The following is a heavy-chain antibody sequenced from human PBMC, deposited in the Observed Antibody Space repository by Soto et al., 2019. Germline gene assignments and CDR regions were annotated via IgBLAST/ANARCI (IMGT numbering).Heavy chain of an antibody. Sequence: GWSLRLSCVCSVFNFVDYGMHWVRHTPGKGLEWVAVIGNDGAARFYGDSVKGRFTISRDNSRSTFYLQMNSLRPEDTAIYYCAKETIAVAGPNYFDFWGQGTQVTVSS. D-gene: IGHD6-19*01. J-gene: IGHJ4*02. CDR3: AKETIAVAGPNYFDF. CDR1: VFNFVDYG. V-gene: IGHV3-30*18. CDR2: IGNDGAAR.